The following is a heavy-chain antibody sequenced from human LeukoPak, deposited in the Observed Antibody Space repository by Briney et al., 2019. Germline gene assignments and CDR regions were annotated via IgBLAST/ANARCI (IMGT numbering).Heavy chain of an antibody. CDR1: GYSFTSYW. Sequence: GESLKISCKGSGYSFTSYWIGWVRQMPGKGLEWMGIIYPGDSDTRYSPSFQGQVTISADKPISTAYLQWSSLKASDTAMYYCARAEVQLPDPFDYWGQGTLVTVSS. D-gene: IGHD1-1*01. CDR3: ARAEVQLPDPFDY. J-gene: IGHJ4*02. CDR2: IYPGDSDT. V-gene: IGHV5-51*04.